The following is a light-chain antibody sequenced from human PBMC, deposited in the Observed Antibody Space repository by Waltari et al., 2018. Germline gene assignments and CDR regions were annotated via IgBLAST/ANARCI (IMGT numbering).Light chain of an antibody. Sequence: QSALTQPASVSGSPGQSITISCPGASSDLGDYKYVSWYQQHPGKVPKVIIYGVNRPPSGISDRCYGSKSGSTASLTIAGLQVEDEADYYCSAYLSTNSLWVFGGGTKLTVL. CDR2: GVN. V-gene: IGLV2-14*03. CDR3: SAYLSTNSLWV. J-gene: IGLJ3*02. CDR1: SSDLGDYKY.